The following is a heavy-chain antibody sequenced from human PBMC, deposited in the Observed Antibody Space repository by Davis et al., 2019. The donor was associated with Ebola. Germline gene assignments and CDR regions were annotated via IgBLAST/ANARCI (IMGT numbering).Heavy chain of an antibody. Sequence: GESLKISCAASGITFSSYWMTWVRQAPGKGLEWVAHIKPDGSETYYVDSVKGRFTISRDNAKNSLYLQMRSLRAEDTAVYYCAKSPMVRGAMDHGNFDYWGQGTLVTVSS. J-gene: IGHJ4*02. V-gene: IGHV3-7*03. CDR3: AKSPMVRGAMDHGNFDY. CDR1: GITFSSYW. CDR2: IKPDGSET. D-gene: IGHD3-10*01.